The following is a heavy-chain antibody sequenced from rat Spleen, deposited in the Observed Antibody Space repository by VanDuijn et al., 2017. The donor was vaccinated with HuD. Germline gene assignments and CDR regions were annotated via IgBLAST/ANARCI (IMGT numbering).Heavy chain of an antibody. CDR3: ARQGQLYGEKWFAY. J-gene: IGHJ3*01. V-gene: IGHV5-25*01. D-gene: IGHD1-2*01. CDR2: ISSGGLNT. Sequence: EVQLVESGGGLVQPGGSIKLSCAASGLTFSYYYMAWVRQAPTKGLEWVASISSGGLNTYYRDSVTGRFTLSRDNAKSTLYLQMDSLTSEDTATYFCARQGQLYGEKWFAYWGQGTLVTVSS. CDR1: GLTFSYYY.